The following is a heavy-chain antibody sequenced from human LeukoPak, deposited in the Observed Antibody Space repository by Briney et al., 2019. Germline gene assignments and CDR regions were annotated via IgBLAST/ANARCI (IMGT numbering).Heavy chain of an antibody. Sequence: GGSLRPSWAAAGFMFSSYAMSSVRQAPGKGLGWVSTISGSDDSTYYAQFAKGRFTISRDNSKNTLYLQTNSLRDEDTAVYFCGRSPSDAGSYYSNYWGQGTLVVSYYVNYWGQGTLVTVSS. CDR2: ISGSDDST. CDR1: GFMFSSYA. D-gene: IGHD3-10*01. CDR3: GRSPSDAGSYYSNYWGQGTLVVSYYVNY. J-gene: IGHJ4*02. V-gene: IGHV3-23*01.